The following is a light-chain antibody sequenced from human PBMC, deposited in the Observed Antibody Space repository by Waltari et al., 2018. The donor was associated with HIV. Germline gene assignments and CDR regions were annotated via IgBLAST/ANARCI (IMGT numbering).Light chain of an antibody. CDR1: KLGNKY. CDR2: SDA. CDR3: QAWDTTTAV. V-gene: IGLV3-1*01. J-gene: IGLJ1*01. Sequence: YDLTQPPSVSVSPGQTATITCSGDKLGNKYVSWYRQRPGQSPVLVIYSDAKRPSGIPELFPGSNSGSTATLTISGTQAMDEGDYYCQAWDTTTAVFGTGTRVTVL.